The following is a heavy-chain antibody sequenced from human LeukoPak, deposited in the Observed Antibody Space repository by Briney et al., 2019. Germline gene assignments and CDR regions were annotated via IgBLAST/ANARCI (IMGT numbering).Heavy chain of an antibody. CDR1: GFTFSSYA. CDR2: VSGTAGST. Sequence: PGGSLRLSCAASGFTFSSYAMSWVRQAPGKGLEWVSAVSGTAGSTYYAGSVKGRFTISRDNSKNTIYLQMNSLRAEDTAVYYCAKIISGWYQGIDYWGQGTLVTVSS. V-gene: IGHV3-23*01. J-gene: IGHJ4*02. CDR3: AKIISGWYQGIDY. D-gene: IGHD6-19*01.